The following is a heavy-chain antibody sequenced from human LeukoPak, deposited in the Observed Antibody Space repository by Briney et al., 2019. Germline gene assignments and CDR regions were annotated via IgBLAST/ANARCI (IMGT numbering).Heavy chain of an antibody. V-gene: IGHV3-15*01. D-gene: IGHD4-17*01. CDR3: TTALSGDYLN. Sequence: GGSLRLSCAAPGFTFSSYAMSWVRQAPGKGLEWVGRIKSKTDGGTTDYAAPVKGRFTISRDDSKNTLYLQMNSLKTEDTAVYYCTTALSGDYLNWGQGTLVTVSS. CDR2: IKSKTDGGTT. CDR1: GFTFSSYA. J-gene: IGHJ4*02.